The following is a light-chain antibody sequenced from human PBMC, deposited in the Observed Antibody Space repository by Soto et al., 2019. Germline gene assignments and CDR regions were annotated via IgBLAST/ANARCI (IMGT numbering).Light chain of an antibody. V-gene: IGLV1-51*01. CDR2: DNN. CDR1: SSNIGNNY. CDR3: GAWDSNLSEV. Sequence: QSVLTQPPSVSAAPGQKVTISCSGSSSNIGNNYVSWYQQLPRTAPKLLIYDNNKRPSGIPDRFSGSRSGTSATLGITELQTGDEADYYCGAWDSNLSEVFGGGTKLTVL. J-gene: IGLJ2*01.